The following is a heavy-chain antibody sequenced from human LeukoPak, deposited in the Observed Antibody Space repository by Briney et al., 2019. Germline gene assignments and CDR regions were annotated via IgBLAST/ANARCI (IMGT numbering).Heavy chain of an antibody. V-gene: IGHV1-2*02. CDR2: INPNSGGT. D-gene: IGHD6-19*01. CDR1: GYTFTGYY. CDR3: ARGSVRGSGWLNVDY. Sequence: ASVKVSCKASGYTFTGYYMHWVRQAPGQGLEWMGWINPNSGGTKYAQKFQGRVTMTRDTSISTAYMEMRRLRSDATAVYYCARGSVRGSGWLNVDYWGQGNLVTVSS. J-gene: IGHJ4*02.